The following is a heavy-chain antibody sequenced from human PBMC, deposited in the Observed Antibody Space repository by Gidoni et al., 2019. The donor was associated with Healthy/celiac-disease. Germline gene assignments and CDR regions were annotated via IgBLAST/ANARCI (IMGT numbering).Heavy chain of an antibody. V-gene: IGHV3-48*01. D-gene: IGHD4-17*01. Sequence: VQLVESGGGLVQPGGSLRLSCAASGFTFSSYSMNWVRQAPGKGLEWVSYISSLSSTIYYADSVKGRFTISRDNAKNSLYLQMNSLRAEDTAVYYCAKNYGDLGDTEFDYWVQGTLVTVSS. J-gene: IGHJ4*02. CDR1: GFTFSSYS. CDR2: ISSLSSTI. CDR3: AKNYGDLGDTEFDY.